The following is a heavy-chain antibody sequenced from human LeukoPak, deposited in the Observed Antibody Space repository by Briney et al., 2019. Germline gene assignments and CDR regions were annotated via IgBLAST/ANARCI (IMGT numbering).Heavy chain of an antibody. CDR1: GFTFSTYS. J-gene: IGHJ4*02. Sequence: GGSLRLSCAASGFTFSTYSMNWVRQAPGKGLEWVSYISSSSNTIYYADSVKGRFTISRDNAKNSLYLQMISLRAEDTAVYYCAGGRGGPLDYWGQEPLVPAPS. CDR3: AGGRGGPLDY. CDR2: ISSSSNTI. D-gene: IGHD3-10*01. V-gene: IGHV3-48*01.